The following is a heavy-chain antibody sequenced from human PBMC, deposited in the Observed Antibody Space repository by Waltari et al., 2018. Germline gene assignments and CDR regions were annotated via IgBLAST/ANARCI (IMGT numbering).Heavy chain of an antibody. Sequence: QVQLQESGPGLVKPSETLSLTCAVSGYSISSGYYWGWIRQPPGKGLEWIGSIYHSGSTYYNPSLKSRVTISVDTSKNQFSLKLSSVTAADTAVYYCARGGITGTTGYWGQGTLVTVSS. J-gene: IGHJ4*02. CDR3: ARGGITGTTGY. CDR2: IYHSGST. D-gene: IGHD1-7*01. V-gene: IGHV4-38-2*01. CDR1: GYSISSGYY.